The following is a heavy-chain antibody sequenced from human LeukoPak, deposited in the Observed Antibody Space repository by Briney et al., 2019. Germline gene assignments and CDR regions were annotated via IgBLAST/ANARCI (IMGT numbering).Heavy chain of an antibody. J-gene: IGHJ3*01. CDR3: AMKAVPRPRLHDAFDF. CDR2: INSDGSST. D-gene: IGHD5-24*01. Sequence: GGSLRLSCAASGFTFSSYWMHWVRQAPGKGLVWVSRINSDGSSTSYADSVKGRFTISRDNSKNTLYLQMNSLRADDTAVYYCAMKAVPRPRLHDAFDFWGQGTVVSVSS. V-gene: IGHV3-74*01. CDR1: GFTFSSYW.